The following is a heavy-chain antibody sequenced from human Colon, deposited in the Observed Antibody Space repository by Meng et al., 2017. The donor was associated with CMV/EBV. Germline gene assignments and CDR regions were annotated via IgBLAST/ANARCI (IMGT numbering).Heavy chain of an antibody. CDR3: ARVWRGRWFAP. CDR1: GFTFSVHF. V-gene: IGHV3-72*01. D-gene: IGHD2-21*01. J-gene: IGHJ5*02. Sequence: CAASGFTFSVHFMGWVRQAPGKGLEWVGRIRNKANSYTTEYGASVKGRFTISRDDSKNSVYLQMNSLKTEDTAVYYCARVWRGRWFAPWGQGTLVTVSS. CDR2: IRNKANSYTT.